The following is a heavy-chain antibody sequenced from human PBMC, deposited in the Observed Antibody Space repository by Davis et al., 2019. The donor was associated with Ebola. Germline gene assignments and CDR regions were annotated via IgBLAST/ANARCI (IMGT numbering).Heavy chain of an antibody. J-gene: IGHJ3*01. D-gene: IGHD1-20*01. V-gene: IGHV5-51*01. CDR2: IYTGDSDT. CDR3: ASLRRTITGMDDGFDL. CDR1: GNSFTSHW. Sequence: GESPKTPCKYSGNSFTSHWIGWVRQMPGKGLEWKGIIYTGDSDTRYSPSFRGQVTISADKSTKTAFLVWTGLKASDTAMYYCASLRRTITGMDDGFDLWGQGTMVTVSS.